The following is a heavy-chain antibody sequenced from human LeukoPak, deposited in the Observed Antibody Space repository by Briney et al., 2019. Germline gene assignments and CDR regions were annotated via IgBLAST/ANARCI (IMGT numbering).Heavy chain of an antibody. D-gene: IGHD3-22*01. CDR1: GGSVTGGTYY. J-gene: IGHJ4*02. Sequence: PSETLSLTCTVSGGSVTGGTYYWSWIRQPPGKGLEWIGYIYYSGSTNYNPSLKSRVTISVDTSKNQFSLKLSSVTAADAAVYYCARGKRYDSSSIDYWGQGTLVTVSS. CDR2: IYYSGST. V-gene: IGHV4-61*01. CDR3: ARGKRYDSSSIDY.